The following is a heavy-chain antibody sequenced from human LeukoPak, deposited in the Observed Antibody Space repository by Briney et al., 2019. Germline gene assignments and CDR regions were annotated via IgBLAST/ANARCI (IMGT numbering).Heavy chain of an antibody. J-gene: IGHJ4*02. D-gene: IGHD3-10*01. CDR2: INHSGST. V-gene: IGHV4-34*01. CDR1: GGSISSYY. CDR3: ARGRLELLWFGEFLNYYFDY. Sequence: AETVSLTCTVSGGSISSYYWSGICQPPGKGLEWMGEINHSGSTNYNPSLKSRVTISVDTSKNQFSLKLSSVTAADTAVYYCARGRLELLWFGEFLNYYFDYWGQGTLVTVSS.